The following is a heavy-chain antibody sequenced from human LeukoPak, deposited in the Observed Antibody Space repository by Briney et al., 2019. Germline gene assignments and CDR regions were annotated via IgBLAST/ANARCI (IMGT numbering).Heavy chain of an antibody. Sequence: SGGSLRLSCAASGFTVNSNYMSWVRQAPGKGLEWVSVIYSSGSTYYADSVKGRFTISRDISKNSLYLQMTSLRAEDTAVYYCARDLGYYASSANWGQGTLVTVSS. CDR3: ARDLGYYASSAN. CDR2: IYSSGST. CDR1: GFTVNSNY. D-gene: IGHD3-22*01. V-gene: IGHV3-53*01. J-gene: IGHJ4*02.